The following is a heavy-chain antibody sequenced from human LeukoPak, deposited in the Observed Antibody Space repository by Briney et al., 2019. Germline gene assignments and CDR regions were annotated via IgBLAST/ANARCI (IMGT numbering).Heavy chain of an antibody. CDR1: GFTFSSYW. CDR3: VRDWGQLGA. Sequence: GGSLRLSCAASGFTFSSYWMHWVRQAPGKGLVWVSRISNDGSTTTYADSVKGRFTISRDNAKNTLYLQMNSLRAEDTAMYYCVRDWGQLGAGGQGTLVTVSS. CDR2: ISNDGSTT. J-gene: IGHJ4*02. D-gene: IGHD6-6*01. V-gene: IGHV3-74*01.